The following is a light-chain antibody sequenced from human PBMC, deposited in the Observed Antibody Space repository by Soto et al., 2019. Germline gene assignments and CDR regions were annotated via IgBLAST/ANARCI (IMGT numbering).Light chain of an antibody. CDR2: DVS. Sequence: QSALTQPASLSGSPGQSITISCTGTSSDVGGYNYVSWYQQHPGKAPKLMIYDVSNRPSGVSNRFSGSKSGNTASLTISGLQAEDVAEYYCSSYRASSTTHYVFGPGTKVTVL. CDR1: SSDVGGYNY. CDR3: SSYRASSTTHYV. V-gene: IGLV2-14*03. J-gene: IGLJ1*01.